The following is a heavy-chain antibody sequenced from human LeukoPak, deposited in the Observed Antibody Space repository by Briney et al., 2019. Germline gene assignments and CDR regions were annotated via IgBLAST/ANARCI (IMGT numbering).Heavy chain of an antibody. CDR2: ISGSGGST. V-gene: IGHV3-23*01. D-gene: IGHD5-18*01. CDR1: GFPFSSYA. Sequence: GGSLRLSCAASGFPFSSYAMSWVRQAPGKGLGWVSAISGSGGSTYYADSVKGRFSISRDNSKNTLYLQMNSLRVEDTAVYYCAKRGTAMVSYDYNGMDVWGQGTTVTVSS. CDR3: AKRGTAMVSYDYNGMDV. J-gene: IGHJ6*02.